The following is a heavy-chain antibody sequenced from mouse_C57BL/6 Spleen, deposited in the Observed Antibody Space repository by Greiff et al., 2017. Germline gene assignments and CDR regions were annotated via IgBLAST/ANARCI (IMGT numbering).Heavy chain of an antibody. CDR3: TTFTTVVAPLFDD. CDR2: IDPEDGDT. V-gene: IGHV14-1*01. J-gene: IGHJ2*01. Sequence: VQLQQSGAELVRPGASVKLSCTASGFNIKDYYMHWVKQRPEQGLEWIGRIDPEDGDTEYAPKFPGKATMTAATSSNTTYLQLSSLTSEDTAVYYCTTFTTVVAPLFDDWGQGTTLTVSS. D-gene: IGHD1-1*01. CDR1: GFNIKDYY.